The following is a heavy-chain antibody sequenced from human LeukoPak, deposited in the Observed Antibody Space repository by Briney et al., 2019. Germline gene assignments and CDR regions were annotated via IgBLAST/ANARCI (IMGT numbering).Heavy chain of an antibody. CDR3: ARGVTTTFSIYMDV. D-gene: IGHD4-11*01. V-gene: IGHV3-53*01. CDR2: IYSGGST. CDR1: GFTVGSNY. Sequence: GGSLRLSCAASGFTVGSNYMSWVRQAPGKGLEWVSVIYSGGSTYYADSVKGRFTISRDNSKNTLYLQMNSLRAEDTAVYYCARGVTTTFSIYMDVWGKGTTVTVSS. J-gene: IGHJ6*03.